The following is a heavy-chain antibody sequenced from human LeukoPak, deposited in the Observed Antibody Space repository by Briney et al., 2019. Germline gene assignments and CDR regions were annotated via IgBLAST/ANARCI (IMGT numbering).Heavy chain of an antibody. CDR2: LYFTGST. J-gene: IGHJ4*02. CDR3: ARNLELASLTLFDQ. V-gene: IGHV4-39*07. CDR1: GDSVSSSSYY. Sequence: SETLSLTCTVSGDSVSSSSYYWGWIRQPPGKGLEWIGSLYFTGSTYYNPSLKSRVTISVDTSKNQFSLKLTSVTAADTAVYYCARNLELASLTLFDQWGQGTLVTVSS. D-gene: IGHD6-6*01.